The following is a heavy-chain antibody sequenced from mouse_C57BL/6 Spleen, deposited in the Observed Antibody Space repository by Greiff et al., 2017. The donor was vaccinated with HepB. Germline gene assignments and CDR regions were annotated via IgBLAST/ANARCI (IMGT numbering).Heavy chain of an antibody. V-gene: IGHV1-55*01. CDR3: AREEDTATVVATDAMDY. J-gene: IGHJ4*01. D-gene: IGHD1-1*01. CDR2: IYPGSGST. Sequence: VQLQQPGAELVKPGASVKMSCKASGYTFTSYWITWVKQRPGQGLEWIGDIYPGSGSTNYNEKFKSKATLTVDTSSSTAYMQLSSLTSEDSAVYYCAREEDTATVVATDAMDYWGQGTSVTVSS. CDR1: GYTFTSYW.